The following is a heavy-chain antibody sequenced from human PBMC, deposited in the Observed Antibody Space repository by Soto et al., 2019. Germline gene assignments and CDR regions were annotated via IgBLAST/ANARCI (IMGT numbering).Heavy chain of an antibody. CDR1: GGTFSSYA. CDR3: ARDQWLAPGALDY. J-gene: IGHJ4*02. V-gene: IGHV1-69*13. Sequence: SVKVSCKASGGTFSSYAISWVRQAPGQGLEWMGGIIPIFGTANYAQKFQGRVTITADESTSTAYMELSSLRSEDTAVYYCARDQWLAPGALDYWGQGTLVTVSS. CDR2: IIPIFGTA. D-gene: IGHD6-19*01.